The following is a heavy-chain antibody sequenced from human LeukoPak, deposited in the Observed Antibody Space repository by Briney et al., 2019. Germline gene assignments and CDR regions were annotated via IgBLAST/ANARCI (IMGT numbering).Heavy chain of an antibody. CDR1: RYTFTSYD. J-gene: IGHJ5*02. V-gene: IGHV1-8*01. CDR3: ARKNYGSNRWFDP. D-gene: IGHD4/OR15-4a*01. Sequence: ASVKVSCKASRYTFTSYDINWVRQATGQGLEWMGWMNTNSGNTGYAQKFQGRVTMTRNTSISTAYMELSSLSSEDTAVYYCARKNYGSNRWFDPWGQGTLVTVSS. CDR2: MNTNSGNT.